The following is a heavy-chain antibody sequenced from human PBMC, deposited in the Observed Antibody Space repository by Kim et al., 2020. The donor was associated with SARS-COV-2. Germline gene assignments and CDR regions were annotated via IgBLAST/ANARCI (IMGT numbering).Heavy chain of an antibody. V-gene: IGHV3-66*01. J-gene: IGHJ4*02. CDR3: AREPSTYFDY. CDR2: ST. Sequence: STYYADSVKGRFTSYSDDTKTTVYLQMNSLRAEDTAVYFCAREPSTYFDYWGQGTLVTVSS.